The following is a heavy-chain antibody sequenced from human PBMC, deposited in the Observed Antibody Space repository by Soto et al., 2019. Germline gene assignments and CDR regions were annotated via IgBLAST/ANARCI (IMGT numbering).Heavy chain of an antibody. CDR2: IYPGDSDT. CDR1: GYRFTSYW. D-gene: IGHD3-3*01. CDR3: ARRSPEVFSLWKF. V-gene: IGHV5-51*01. J-gene: IGHJ4*02. Sequence: PGESLKISCQGSGYRFTSYWISWVRQMPGKGLEWMGIIYPGDSDTRYSPSFQGQVIISDDESIDTAYLQWTSQKASDTAMYYCARRSPEVFSLWKFWGQGTLVTVSS.